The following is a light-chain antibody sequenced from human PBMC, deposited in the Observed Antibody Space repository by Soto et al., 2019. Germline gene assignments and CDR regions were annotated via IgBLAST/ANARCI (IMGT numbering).Light chain of an antibody. J-gene: IGLJ1*01. V-gene: IGLV2-14*01. CDR1: SSDVGDYNY. CDR2: DVS. Sequence: QSALTQPASVSGSPGQSITISCTGTSSDVGDYNYVSWYQQHPGKAPKLMIYDVSNRPSGVSNRFSGSKSGNTASLTISWFQAEDEAEYYCGSYGSSGTVVFGTGTKLTVL. CDR3: GSYGSSGTVV.